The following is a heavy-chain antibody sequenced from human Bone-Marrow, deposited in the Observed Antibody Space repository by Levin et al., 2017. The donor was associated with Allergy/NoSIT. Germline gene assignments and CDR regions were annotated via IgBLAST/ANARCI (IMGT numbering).Heavy chain of an antibody. J-gene: IGHJ5*02. CDR1: GGSFSGYY. Sequence: SETLSLTCAVYGGSFSGYYWSWIRQPPGKGLEWIGEINHSGSTNYNPSLKSRVTISVDTSKNQFSLKLSSVTAADTAVYYCARGPLDFRIVVVVAATLNWFDPWGQGTLVTVSS. D-gene: IGHD2-15*01. V-gene: IGHV4-34*01. CDR3: ARGPLDFRIVVVVAATLNWFDP. CDR2: INHSGST.